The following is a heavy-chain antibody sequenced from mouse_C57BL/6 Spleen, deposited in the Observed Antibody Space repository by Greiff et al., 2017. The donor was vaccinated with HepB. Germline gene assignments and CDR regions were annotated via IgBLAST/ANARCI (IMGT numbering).Heavy chain of an antibody. CDR1: GYTFTSYW. V-gene: IGHV1-5*01. Sequence: EVHLVESGTVLARPGASVKMSCKTSGYTFTSYWMHWVKQRPGQGLEWIGAIYPGNSDTSYNQKFKGKAKLTAVTSASTAYMELSSLTNEDSAVYYCTRSADGYYVAWFAYWGQGTLVTVSA. CDR3: TRSADGYYVAWFAY. CDR2: IYPGNSDT. D-gene: IGHD2-3*01. J-gene: IGHJ3*01.